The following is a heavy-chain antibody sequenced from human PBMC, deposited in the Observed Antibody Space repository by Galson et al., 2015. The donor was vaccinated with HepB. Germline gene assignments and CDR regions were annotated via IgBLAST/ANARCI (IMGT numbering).Heavy chain of an antibody. CDR2: SGGAGGST. Sequence: SLRLSCAASGFTFSSYGMSWVRQAPGKGLEWVSGSGGAGGSTYYADSVKGRFTMSRDNSKSTLYLQMSSLSTEDTAVYYYAKVPQVYCSSGGSCYFYFDYWGQGTLVSVTS. J-gene: IGHJ4*02. D-gene: IGHD2-15*01. CDR1: GFTFSSYG. V-gene: IGHV3-23*01. CDR3: AKVPQVYCSSGGSCYFYFDY.